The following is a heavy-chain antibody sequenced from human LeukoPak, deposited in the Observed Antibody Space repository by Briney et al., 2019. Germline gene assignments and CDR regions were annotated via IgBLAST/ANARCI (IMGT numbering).Heavy chain of an antibody. Sequence: PGGSLRLSCAASGFTFSSYSMNWVRQAPGKGLEWVSSISSSSYIYYADSVKGRFTISRDNAKNSLYLQMNSLRAEDTAVYYCAREYGDYKNWFDPWGQGTLVTVSS. V-gene: IGHV3-21*01. CDR2: ISSSSYI. D-gene: IGHD4-17*01. CDR3: AREYGDYKNWFDP. J-gene: IGHJ5*02. CDR1: GFTFSSYS.